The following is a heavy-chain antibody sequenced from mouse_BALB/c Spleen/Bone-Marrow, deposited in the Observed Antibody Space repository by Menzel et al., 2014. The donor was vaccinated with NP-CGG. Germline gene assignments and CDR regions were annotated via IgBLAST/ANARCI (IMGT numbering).Heavy chain of an antibody. V-gene: IGHV1-4*02. Sequence: QVQLQQSGAELARPGASVKMSCKASGYTFTSYTIQWVKRRPGQGLEWVGYIVPSSGYTDYNQKFKDKTTLTADKSSSTAYMQLRSLTPADSAVYYCAREARTGACFPNWGQGTLLTVSA. D-gene: IGHD4-1*01. CDR2: IVPSSGYT. CDR1: GYTFTSYT. J-gene: IGHJ3*01. CDR3: AREARTGACFPN.